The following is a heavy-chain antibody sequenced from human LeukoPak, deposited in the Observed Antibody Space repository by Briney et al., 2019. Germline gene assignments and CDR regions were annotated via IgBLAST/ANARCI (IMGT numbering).Heavy chain of an antibody. CDR2: ISYDGSNK. Sequence: GGSLRLSCAASGFTFSSYAMHWVRQAPGKGLEWVAVISYDGSNKYYADSVKGRFTISRDNSKNTLYLQMNSLRAEDTAVYCCARKTPALYDAFDIWGQGTMVTVSS. V-gene: IGHV3-30-3*01. CDR1: GFTFSSYA. CDR3: ARKTPALYDAFDI. J-gene: IGHJ3*02.